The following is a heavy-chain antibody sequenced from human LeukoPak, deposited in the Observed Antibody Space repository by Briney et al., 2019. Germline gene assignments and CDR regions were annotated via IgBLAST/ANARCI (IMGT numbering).Heavy chain of an antibody. CDR3: ARVPSPPYYFDY. J-gene: IGHJ4*02. Sequence: SETLSLTSTVSGGSISSGGYYWSWIRQHPGKGLEWIGYIYYSGSTYYNPSLKSRVTISVDTSKNQFSLKLSSVTAADTAVYYCARVPSPPYYFDYWGQGTLVTVSS. V-gene: IGHV4-31*03. D-gene: IGHD2-2*01. CDR1: GGSISSGGYY. CDR2: IYYSGST.